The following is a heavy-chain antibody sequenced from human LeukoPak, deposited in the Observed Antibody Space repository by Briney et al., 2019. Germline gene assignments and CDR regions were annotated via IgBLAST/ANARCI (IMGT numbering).Heavy chain of an antibody. Sequence: PGGSLRLSCAASGFTFSSYSMNWVRQPPGKGLEWIGEINHSGSTNYNPSLKSRVTISVDTSKNQFSLKLSSVTAADTAVYYCARREVLYYYDSSGSPPYFDYWGQGTLVTVSS. D-gene: IGHD3-22*01. CDR3: ARREVLYYYDSSGSPPYFDY. CDR2: INHSGST. J-gene: IGHJ4*02. CDR1: GFTFSSYS. V-gene: IGHV4-34*01.